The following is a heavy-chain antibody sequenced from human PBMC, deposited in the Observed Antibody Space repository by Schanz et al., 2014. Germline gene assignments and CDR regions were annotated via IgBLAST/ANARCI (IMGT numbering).Heavy chain of an antibody. Sequence: EVQLVESGGGLVQPGGSLRLSCAASGFNFNNFAMTWVRQAPGKGLEWVSAISASGGTTYYADSVKGRFTISRDNSKNTLYLQMNSLRAGDAAVYYCARGLIAAAGGAFDYWGQGTLVAVSA. CDR3: ARGLIAAAGGAFDY. CDR2: ISASGGTT. V-gene: IGHV3-23*04. J-gene: IGHJ4*02. CDR1: GFNFNNFA. D-gene: IGHD6-13*01.